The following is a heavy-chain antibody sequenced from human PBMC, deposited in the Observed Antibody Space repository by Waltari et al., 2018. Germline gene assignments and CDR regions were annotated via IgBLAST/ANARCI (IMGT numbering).Heavy chain of an antibody. CDR2: MNANSGHT. CDR3: ARPQTISTSWLAS. D-gene: IGHD2-2*01. Sequence: QVQLVQSGAEVKKPGASVKVSCKASGYIFPSYDINWVRQATGQGLEWMGWMNANSGHTGYAQTFQGRITLTMNTSISTAYMELSSLRSDDTAVYYCARPQTISTSWLASWGQGTLVTVSA. CDR1: GYIFPSYD. J-gene: IGHJ5*01. V-gene: IGHV1-8*02.